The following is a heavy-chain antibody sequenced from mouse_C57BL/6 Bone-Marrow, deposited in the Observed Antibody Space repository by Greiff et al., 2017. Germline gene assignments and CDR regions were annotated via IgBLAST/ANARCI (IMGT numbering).Heavy chain of an antibody. CDR2: IDPSDSYT. CDR3: AREVGFAY. J-gene: IGHJ3*01. D-gene: IGHD1-3*01. CDR1: GYTFTSYW. V-gene: IGHV1-50*01. Sequence: VKLQQSGAELVKPGASVKLSCKASGYTFTSYWMQWVKQRPGQGLEWIGEIDPSDSYTNYNQKFKGKATLTVDTSSSTAYMQLSSLTSEDSAVYYCAREVGFAYWGQGTLVTVSA.